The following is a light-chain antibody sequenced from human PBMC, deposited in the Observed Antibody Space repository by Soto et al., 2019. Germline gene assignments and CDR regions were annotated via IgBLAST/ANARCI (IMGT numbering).Light chain of an antibody. Sequence: IRLKQSPGTLSLSPGERATLSCRASQSVSTTHLAWYQQKRGQAPRLLIYNTSTRATGFPARFSGSGSGTDFTLTISRLEPEDFAVYYCQQYGSWLIPFGQVTRLAI. CDR2: NTS. CDR1: QSVSTTH. V-gene: IGKV3-20*01. CDR3: QQYGSWLIP. J-gene: IGKJ5*01.